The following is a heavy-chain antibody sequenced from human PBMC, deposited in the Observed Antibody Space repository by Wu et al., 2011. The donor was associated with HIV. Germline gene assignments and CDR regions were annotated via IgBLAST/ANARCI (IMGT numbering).Heavy chain of an antibody. CDR1: GYTFNTYG. J-gene: IGHJ4*02. Sequence: QVQLVQSGADVKKPGASVKVSCKASGYTFNTYGISWVRQAPGQGLEWMGWISAYNGNTNYAQKLQGRVTMTTDTSTSTAYMELRNLRSDDTAVYFCARDISDYYSSGSTPYFDYWGQGTLVTVSS. CDR3: ARDISDYYSSGSTPYFDY. V-gene: IGHV1-18*01. D-gene: IGHD3-10*01. CDR2: ISAYNGNT.